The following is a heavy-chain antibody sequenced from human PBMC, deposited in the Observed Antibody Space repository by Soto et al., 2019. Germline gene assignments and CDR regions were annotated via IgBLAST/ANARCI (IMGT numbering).Heavy chain of an antibody. Sequence: SGPTLVNPTQTLTLTCTFSGFSLSTSGMCVSWIRQPPGKALEWLALIDWDDDKYYSTSLKTRLTISKDTSKNQVVLTMTNMDPVDTATYYCARGVGDLLWKARPYYFDYWGQGTLVTVSS. D-gene: IGHD3-10*01. V-gene: IGHV2-70*01. CDR3: ARGVGDLLWKARPYYFDY. J-gene: IGHJ4*02. CDR2: IDWDDDK. CDR1: GFSLSTSGMC.